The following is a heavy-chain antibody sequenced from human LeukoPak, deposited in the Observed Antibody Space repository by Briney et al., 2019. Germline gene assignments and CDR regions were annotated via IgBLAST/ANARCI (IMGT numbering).Heavy chain of an antibody. J-gene: IGHJ4*02. Sequence: PGGSLRLSCVASGFTLSSYAMTWVRQAPGRGLEWVSRVDGGGGGPYSADSVKDRFTISRDNSKDTLYLQMNGLRAEDTAVYFCAKQSAGSAAWYSLHYDFWGQGTLVTVSS. CDR3: AKQSAGSAAWYSLHYDF. CDR2: VDGGGGGP. D-gene: IGHD6-13*01. CDR1: GFTLSSYA. V-gene: IGHV3-23*01.